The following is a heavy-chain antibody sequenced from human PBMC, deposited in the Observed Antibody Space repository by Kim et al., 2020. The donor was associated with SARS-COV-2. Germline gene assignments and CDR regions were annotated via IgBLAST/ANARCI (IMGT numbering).Heavy chain of an antibody. D-gene: IGHD2-2*01. V-gene: IGHV1-69*13. CDR2: IIPIFGTA. CDR1: GGTFSSYA. J-gene: IGHJ6*02. Sequence: SVKVSCKASGGTFSSYAISWVRQAPGQGLEWMGGIIPIFGTANYAQKFQGRVTITADESTSTAYMELSSLRSEDTAVYYCAREVVPAATYDYYYYGMDVWGQGTTVTVSS. CDR3: AREVVPAATYDYYYYGMDV.